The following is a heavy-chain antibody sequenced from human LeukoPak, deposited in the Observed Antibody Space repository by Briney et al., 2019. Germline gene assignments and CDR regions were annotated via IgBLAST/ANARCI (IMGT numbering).Heavy chain of an antibody. CDR1: GGSISSYY. J-gene: IGHJ5*02. CDR3: ARVTDPRYNWFDP. D-gene: IGHD2-21*02. V-gene: IGHV4-4*07. CDR2: IHASGST. Sequence: SETLSLTCTVSGGSISSYYWTWIRQPAGMGPEWTGRIHASGSTNYNPSLKSRVNMSVDTSKNQFSLKLNSVTAADTAVYYCARVTDPRYNWFDPWGQGTLVTVSS.